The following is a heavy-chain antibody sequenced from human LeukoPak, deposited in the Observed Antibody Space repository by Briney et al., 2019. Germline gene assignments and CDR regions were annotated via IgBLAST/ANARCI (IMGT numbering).Heavy chain of an antibody. D-gene: IGHD3-22*01. Sequence: GGSLRLSCAASGFTFSSYSMNWVRQAPGKGLDWVSYISSSSSTIYYADSVKGRFTISRDNAKNSLYLQMNSLRAEDTAVYYCARNSPLKYYYDSSGYLRAFDIWGQGTMVTVSS. J-gene: IGHJ3*02. CDR3: ARNSPLKYYYDSSGYLRAFDI. V-gene: IGHV3-48*01. CDR1: GFTFSSYS. CDR2: ISSSSSTI.